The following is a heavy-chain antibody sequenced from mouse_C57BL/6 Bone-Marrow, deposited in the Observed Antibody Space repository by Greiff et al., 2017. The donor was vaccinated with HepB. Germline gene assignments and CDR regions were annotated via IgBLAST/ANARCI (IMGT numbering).Heavy chain of an antibody. V-gene: IGHV1-55*01. Sequence: QVQLQQSGAELVKPGASVKMSCKASGYTFTSYWITWVKQRPGQGLEWIGDIYPGSGRTNYNEQFKSKATLTVDTSSSTAYMQISSLTAEDSAVYYCAREEWGGSSDAMDYWGQGTSVTVSS. CDR1: GYTFTSYW. CDR2: IYPGSGRT. D-gene: IGHD1-1*01. CDR3: AREEWGGSSDAMDY. J-gene: IGHJ4*01.